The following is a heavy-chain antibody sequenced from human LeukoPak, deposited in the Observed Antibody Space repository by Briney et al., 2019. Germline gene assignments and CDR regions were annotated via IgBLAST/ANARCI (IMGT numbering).Heavy chain of an antibody. V-gene: IGHV3-30*18. J-gene: IGHJ6*02. D-gene: IGHD3-10*02. CDR1: GFTFSNYG. Sequence: GGSLRLSCAASGFTFSNYGMHWVRQAPGKGLEWVALISYDGSYKYYADSVRGRFTISRDNSKNTLYLQMNSLRAEDTAVYYCAKDLSSGSSIYGMDVWGQGTTVTVSS. CDR2: ISYDGSYK. CDR3: AKDLSSGSSIYGMDV.